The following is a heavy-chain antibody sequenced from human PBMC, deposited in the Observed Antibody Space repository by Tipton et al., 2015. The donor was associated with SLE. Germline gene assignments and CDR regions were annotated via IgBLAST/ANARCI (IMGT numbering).Heavy chain of an antibody. D-gene: IGHD6-19*01. J-gene: IGHJ6*02. Sequence: GSLRLSCVVSEFTFSDHYMDWVRQAPGKGSEWVARSRDKGNSYSTEYAASVKGRFTISRDDSKRSLYLEMNSLKIEDTAVYYCASVAVAVIRTPHYYTLDLWGQGTTVIVSS. CDR3: ASVAVAVIRTPHYYTLDL. V-gene: IGHV3-72*01. CDR1: EFTFSDHY. CDR2: SRDKGNSYST.